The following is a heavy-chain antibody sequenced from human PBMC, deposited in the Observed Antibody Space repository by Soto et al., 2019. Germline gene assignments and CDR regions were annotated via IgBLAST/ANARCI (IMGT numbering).Heavy chain of an antibody. CDR2: ISAYNGNT. D-gene: IGHD4-17*01. Sequence: GASVKVSCKASGYTFTSYGISWVRQAPGQGLEWMGWISAYNGNTNYAQKLQGRVTMTRDTSTSTVYMELRSLRSEDTAVYYCARVRTVTKINDAFDIWGQGTMVTVSS. CDR3: ARVRTVTKINDAFDI. V-gene: IGHV1-18*01. CDR1: GYTFTSYG. J-gene: IGHJ3*02.